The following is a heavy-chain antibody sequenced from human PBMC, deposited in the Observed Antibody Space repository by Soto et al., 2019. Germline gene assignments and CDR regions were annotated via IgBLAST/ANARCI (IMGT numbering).Heavy chain of an antibody. D-gene: IGHD2-8*01. CDR2: ISGSGGST. CDR3: ARDPRNGAIDY. J-gene: IGHJ4*02. CDR1: GFTFSSYA. Sequence: PGGSLRLSCAASGFTFSSYAMSWVRQAPGKGLEWVSAISGSGGSTYYADSVKGRFTASRDNAKNLLFLQMNNLRGEDTAIYYCARDPRNGAIDYWGQGTLVTVSS. V-gene: IGHV3-23*01.